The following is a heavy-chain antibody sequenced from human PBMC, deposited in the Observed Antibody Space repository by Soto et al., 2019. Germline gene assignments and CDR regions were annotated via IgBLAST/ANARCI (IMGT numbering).Heavy chain of an antibody. D-gene: IGHD6-19*01. CDR3: ARARKAPGSGSMGAHWFDP. V-gene: IGHV1-46*01. CDR2: INPSGGST. CDR1: GYTFTSYY. Sequence: ASVKVSCKASGYTFTSYYMHWVRQAPGQGLEWMGIINPSGGSTSYAQKFQGRVTMTRDTSTSTVYMELSSLRSEDTAVYYCARARKAPGSGSMGAHWFDPWGQGTLVTVPQ. J-gene: IGHJ5*02.